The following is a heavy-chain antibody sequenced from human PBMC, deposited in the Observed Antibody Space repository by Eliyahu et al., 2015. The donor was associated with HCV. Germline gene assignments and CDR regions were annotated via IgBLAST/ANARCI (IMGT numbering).Heavy chain of an antibody. CDR2: IIPIFHTA. D-gene: IGHD5-24*01. CDR3: ARESREGYNHFDH. Sequence: QVQLVQSGAEVKKPGSSVKVSXKASGGLXSSHAISWVRQAXGQGLAWMGGIIPIFHTANYAQKXQGRVTISADESTNTIYMELSSLTSDDTAVYYCARESREGYNHFDHWGQGTLVTVSP. J-gene: IGHJ4*02. CDR1: GGLXSSHA. V-gene: IGHV1-69*01.